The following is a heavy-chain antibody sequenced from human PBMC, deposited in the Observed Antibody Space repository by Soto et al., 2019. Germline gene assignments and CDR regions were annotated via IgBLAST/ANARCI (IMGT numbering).Heavy chain of an antibody. D-gene: IGHD1-20*01. Sequence: QVQLVQSGAEVKKPGASVKVSCKASGYTFTTYSYGITWVRQAPGQGLEWMGWISAYNGNTNYAQKLQGRVTMTTYTSTNTAYMELRSLRSDDTAVYYCARTDNRPQDFDYWGQGTLVTVSS. J-gene: IGHJ4*02. V-gene: IGHV1-18*01. CDR1: GYTFTTYSYG. CDR3: ARTDNRPQDFDY. CDR2: ISAYNGNT.